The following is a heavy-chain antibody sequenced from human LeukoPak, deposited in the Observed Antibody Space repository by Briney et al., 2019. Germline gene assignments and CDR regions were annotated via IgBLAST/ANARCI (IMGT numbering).Heavy chain of an antibody. CDR3: ARSYSGTYYAESGVDY. CDR2: INPSGGST. J-gene: IGHJ4*02. CDR1: GYTFINYY. V-gene: IGHV1-46*01. Sequence: GASVTVSFKASGYTFINYYMHWVRPAPAKGLEWMGIINPSGGSTRYAQKFQGRVTMTRDTSTSTVYMELSSLRSADTAVYYCARSYSGTYYAESGVDYWGQGTLVTVSS. D-gene: IGHD1-26*01.